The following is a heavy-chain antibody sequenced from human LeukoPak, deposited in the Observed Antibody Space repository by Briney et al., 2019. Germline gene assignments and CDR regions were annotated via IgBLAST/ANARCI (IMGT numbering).Heavy chain of an antibody. CDR3: AKDRRRDNWNDGYYFDY. CDR2: ISYDGSNK. Sequence: GGSLRLSCAASGFTFSSYGMHWVRQAPGKGLEWVAVISYDGSNKYYADSVKGRFTISRDNSKNTLYLQMNSLRAEDKAVYYCAKDRRRDNWNDGYYFDYWGQGTLVTVSS. J-gene: IGHJ4*02. CDR1: GFTFSSYG. D-gene: IGHD1-1*01. V-gene: IGHV3-30*18.